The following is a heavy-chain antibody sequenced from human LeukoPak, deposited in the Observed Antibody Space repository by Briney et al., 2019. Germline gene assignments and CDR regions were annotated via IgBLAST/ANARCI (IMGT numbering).Heavy chain of an antibody. CDR3: ARVLTRYSGYETYYYGMDA. Sequence: ASVKVSCKASGYTFTGYYMHWVRQAPGQGLEWMGWINPNSGGTNYAQKFQGRVTMTRDTSISTAYMELGRLRSDDTAVYYCARVLTRYSGYETYYYGMDAWGQGTTVTVSS. D-gene: IGHD5-12*01. CDR1: GYTFTGYY. J-gene: IGHJ6*02. CDR2: INPNSGGT. V-gene: IGHV1-2*02.